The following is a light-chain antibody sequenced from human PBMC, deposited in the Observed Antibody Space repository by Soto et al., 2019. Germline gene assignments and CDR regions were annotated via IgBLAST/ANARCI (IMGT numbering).Light chain of an antibody. V-gene: IGLV1-40*01. CDR1: SSNIGARYE. Sequence: QSVLTQPPSVSGAPGQRVTVSCTGSSSNIGARYEVHWYQQLPGTAPKLLIYGNSNRPSGVPDRFSGSKSGTSASLAITGLQAEDEADYYCQSSDSSLSGYVFGTGTKLTVL. CDR2: GNS. CDR3: QSSDSSLSGYV. J-gene: IGLJ1*01.